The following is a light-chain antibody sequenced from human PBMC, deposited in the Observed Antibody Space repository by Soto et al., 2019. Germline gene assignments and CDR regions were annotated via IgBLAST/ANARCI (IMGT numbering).Light chain of an antibody. CDR2: GAS. Sequence: ERVMMQSPATPSVSPGERATLSCRASQSVSSNLAWYQQKPGQAPRLLIYGASTRATGIPARFSGSGSGTEFTLTISSLQYEDFAVYYCQQYNNCPPTFGQGNKVDIK. CDR3: QQYNNCPPT. CDR1: QSVSSN. J-gene: IGKJ1*01. V-gene: IGKV3-15*01.